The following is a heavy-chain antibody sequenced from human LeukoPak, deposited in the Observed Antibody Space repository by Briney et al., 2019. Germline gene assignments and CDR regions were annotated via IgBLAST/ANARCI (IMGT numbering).Heavy chain of an antibody. Sequence: SETLPLTCTVSGGSISSYYWSWIRQPPGKGLEWIGYIYYSGSTNYNPSLKSRVTISVDTSKNQFSLKLSSVTAADTAVYYCARQYYYDSSGYYYVGAFDIWGQGTMVTVSS. V-gene: IGHV4-59*08. CDR3: ARQYYYDSSGYYYVGAFDI. CDR2: IYYSGST. D-gene: IGHD3-22*01. J-gene: IGHJ3*02. CDR1: GGSISSYY.